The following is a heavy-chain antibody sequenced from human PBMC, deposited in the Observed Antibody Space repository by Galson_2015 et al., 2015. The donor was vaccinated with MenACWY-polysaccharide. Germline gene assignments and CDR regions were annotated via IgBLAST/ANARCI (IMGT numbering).Heavy chain of an antibody. CDR1: GFTFSSYW. V-gene: IGHV3-7*01. CDR3: ARGHYGMDV. J-gene: IGHJ6*02. Sequence: SLRLSCAASGFTFSSYWMTWVRQAPGKGLEWVANIKKDGSEKYYVDSVKGRFTISRDNSKNSLYLQMNSLRAEDTAVYFCARGHYGMDVWGQGTPVPVSS. CDR2: IKKDGSEK.